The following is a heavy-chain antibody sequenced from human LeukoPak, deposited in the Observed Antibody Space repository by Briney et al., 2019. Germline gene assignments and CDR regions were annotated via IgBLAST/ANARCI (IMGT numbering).Heavy chain of an antibody. V-gene: IGHV3-9*01. CDR3: AKGRMGGWTYFDY. CDR2: ITWNSGDR. J-gene: IGHJ4*02. CDR1: GFTFNDYT. D-gene: IGHD6-19*01. Sequence: PGGSLRLSCAASGFTFNDYTMHWVRQAPGKGLEWVSGITWNSGDRDYADSVKGRFTISRDNAKDSLYLQMNSLRPEDTALYFCAKGRMGGWTYFDYWGQGTLVTVSS.